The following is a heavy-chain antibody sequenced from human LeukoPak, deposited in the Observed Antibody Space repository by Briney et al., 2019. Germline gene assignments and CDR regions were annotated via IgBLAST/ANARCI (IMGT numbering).Heavy chain of an antibody. D-gene: IGHD6-19*01. Sequence: GGSLRLSCAASGFTFSSYGMHWVRQAPGKGLEWVAVIWYDGSNTYYADSVKGRFTISRDNSKNTLYLQMNSLRAEDTAVYYCAREGSSGKYFQHWGQGTLVTVSS. CDR1: GFTFSSYG. CDR2: IWYDGSNT. V-gene: IGHV3-33*01. J-gene: IGHJ1*01. CDR3: AREGSSGKYFQH.